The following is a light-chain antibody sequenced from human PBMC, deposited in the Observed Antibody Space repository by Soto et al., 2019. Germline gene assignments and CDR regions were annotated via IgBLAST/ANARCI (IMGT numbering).Light chain of an antibody. V-gene: IGKV3-20*01. CDR3: QQYGSSPRALT. CDR1: QSVSSSY. CDR2: GAS. J-gene: IGKJ4*01. Sequence: ESVLTQAPGALPLTPGERATLSCRASQSVSSSYLAWYQQKPGQAPRLLIYGASSRATGIPDRFSGSGSGTDFTLTISRLEPEDFAVYYCQQYGSSPRALTFGGGTRWIS.